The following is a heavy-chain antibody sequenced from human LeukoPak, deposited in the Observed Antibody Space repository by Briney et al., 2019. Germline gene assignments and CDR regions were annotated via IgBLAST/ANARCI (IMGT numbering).Heavy chain of an antibody. D-gene: IGHD3-9*01. CDR3: AKDLETYDILTGYCPDY. J-gene: IGHJ4*02. V-gene: IGHV3-30*18. CDR2: ISSDGSSK. Sequence: GGSLRLSCAASGITFSSYGMHWVRQAPGKGLEWVAAISSDGSSKYYADSMKGRFTIARDNSKNTLYLQMNSLRAEDTAVYYCAKDLETYDILTGYCPDYWGQGTLVTVSS. CDR1: GITFSSYG.